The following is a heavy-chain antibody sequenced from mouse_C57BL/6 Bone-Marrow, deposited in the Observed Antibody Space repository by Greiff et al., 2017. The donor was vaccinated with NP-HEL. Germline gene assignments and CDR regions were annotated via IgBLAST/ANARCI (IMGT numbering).Heavy chain of an antibody. J-gene: IGHJ4*01. D-gene: IGHD2-4*01. CDR3: ARGNYYDYDEGAMDY. Sequence: EVQLQQSGPVLVKPGPSVKISCKASGFTFTDYYMHWVKQSPGKSLEWIGLVYPYNGGTSYNQKFKGKATLTVDTSSSTTYMELNSMTTEDSAVYYCARGNYYDYDEGAMDYWGRGTSVTVSA. V-gene: IGHV1-36*01. CDR1: GFTFTDYY. CDR2: VYPYNGGT.